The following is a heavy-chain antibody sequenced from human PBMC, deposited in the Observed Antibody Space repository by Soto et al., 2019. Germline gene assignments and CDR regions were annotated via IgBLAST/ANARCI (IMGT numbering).Heavy chain of an antibody. J-gene: IGHJ4*02. CDR2: INHSGST. D-gene: IGHD1-1*01. V-gene: IGHV4-39*07. CDR1: GGPISSRTYS. CDR3: ARDKITGLFDY. Sequence: PSETLSLTCAVSGGPISSRTYSWTWIRQPPGTGLEWIGEINHSGSTNYNPSLKSRVTISVDTSKNQFSLKLTSVTAADTAVYYCARDKITGLFDYWGQGTLVTVSS.